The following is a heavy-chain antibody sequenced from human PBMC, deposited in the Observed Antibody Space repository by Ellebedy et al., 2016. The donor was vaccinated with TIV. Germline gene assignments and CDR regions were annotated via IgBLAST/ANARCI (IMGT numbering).Heavy chain of an antibody. V-gene: IGHV1-18*01. J-gene: IGHJ3*02. Sequence: AASVKVSCKASGYTFTSYGISWVRQAPGQGLQWMGWISGYNGNTNYAQRLQGRVTMTPDTSTSTVYMELRSLTSDDTAVYYCARDLAAATTDAFDIWGQGTVVTVSS. CDR1: GYTFTSYG. CDR2: ISGYNGNT. CDR3: ARDLAAATTDAFDI. D-gene: IGHD1-26*01.